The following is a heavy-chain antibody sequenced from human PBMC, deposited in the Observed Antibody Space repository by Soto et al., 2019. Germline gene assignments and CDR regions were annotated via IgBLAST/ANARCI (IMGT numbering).Heavy chain of an antibody. D-gene: IGHD1-26*01. V-gene: IGHV1-18*01. CDR1: GYTFTTSG. Sequence: QVQLVQSGPEVRKPGASVKVSCEASGYTFTTSGISWVRQVPGQGLEWMGWISTYNGDTNSAQNFQGRVLMTADTSTGPAYMELMSLKSDDTAVYYCARQGSWPYYYYGLDVWGQGTIVTVSS. CDR2: ISTYNGDT. J-gene: IGHJ6*02. CDR3: ARQGSWPYYYYGLDV.